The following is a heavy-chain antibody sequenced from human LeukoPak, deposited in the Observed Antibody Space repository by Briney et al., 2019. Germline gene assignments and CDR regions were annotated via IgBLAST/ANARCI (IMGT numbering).Heavy chain of an antibody. D-gene: IGHD3-16*01. CDR1: NGSFSGYY. Sequence: SETLSLTCAVYNGSFSGYYWSWIRQSPGKGLEWIGEVNLDGDTNYNPSLRSRVTISIDTSKNHFSLSLRSVTAADTAVYNCARAAWNGGGGFDPWGQGTLVTVSS. CDR3: ARAAWNGGGGFDP. V-gene: IGHV4-34*01. CDR2: VNLDGDT. J-gene: IGHJ5*02.